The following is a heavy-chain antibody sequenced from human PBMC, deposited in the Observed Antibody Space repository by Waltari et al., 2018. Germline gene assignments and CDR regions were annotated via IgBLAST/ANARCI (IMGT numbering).Heavy chain of an antibody. D-gene: IGHD3-10*01. V-gene: IGHV3-23*01. J-gene: IGHJ3*02. CDR3: AKDRFGAYAFDI. CDR1: GFTFSSYA. CDR2: ISGSGGST. Sequence: EVQLLESGGGLVQPGGSLRLSCAASGFTFSSYAMSWVRQAPGKGLEWVSAISGSGGSTHYADSVKGRFTISRDNSKNTLYLQMNSLRAEDTAVYYCAKDRFGAYAFDIWGQGTMVTVSS.